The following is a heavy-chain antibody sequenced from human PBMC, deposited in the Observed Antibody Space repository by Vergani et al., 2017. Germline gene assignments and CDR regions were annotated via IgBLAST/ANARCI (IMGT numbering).Heavy chain of an antibody. V-gene: IGHV4-38-2*02. Sequence: QVHLQESGPGLVKPSETLSLTCSVSGDSINTADYWGWIRKPPGKGLEWIGSVYHSGSTSYNPSLQSRVTISVDTPKNQFSLNLNSMTAADTAIYYCAKNSSGGFFDNWGQGALVTVSS. J-gene: IGHJ4*02. CDR3: AKNSSGGFFDN. D-gene: IGHD6-25*01. CDR1: GDSINTADY. CDR2: VYHSGST.